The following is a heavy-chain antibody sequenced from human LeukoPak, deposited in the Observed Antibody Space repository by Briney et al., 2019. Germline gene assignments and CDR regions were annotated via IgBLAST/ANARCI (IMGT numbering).Heavy chain of an antibody. CDR1: GFTFSGHE. V-gene: IGHV3-48*03. Sequence: PGGSLRLSCAVSGFTFSGHEMNWVRQAPGKGLEWVSYISSGGSTTYYADSVKGRFTISRDNAKNSLYLQMNSLRAEDTAVYYCARTFRGIDYWGQGTLVTVSS. CDR2: ISSGGSTT. D-gene: IGHD3-10*01. CDR3: ARTFRGIDY. J-gene: IGHJ4*02.